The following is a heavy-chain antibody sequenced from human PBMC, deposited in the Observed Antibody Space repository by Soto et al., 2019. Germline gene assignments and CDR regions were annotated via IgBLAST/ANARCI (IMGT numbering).Heavy chain of an antibody. V-gene: IGHV3-23*01. D-gene: IGHD3-10*01. J-gene: IGHJ6*02. CDR1: GFTFSSYA. CDR2: VSAGGDMT. CDR3: ARGDRGGSGSPASYYYSGLDV. Sequence: DVQLLESGGHLVQPGGSLRLSCAASGFTFSSYAMSWVRQAPGKGLEWVSSVSAGGDMTYYSDSVKGRFTISRDNSNNALFLQMHGPRIEDPALCYCARGDRGGSGSPASYYYSGLDVWGQGTTVTVS.